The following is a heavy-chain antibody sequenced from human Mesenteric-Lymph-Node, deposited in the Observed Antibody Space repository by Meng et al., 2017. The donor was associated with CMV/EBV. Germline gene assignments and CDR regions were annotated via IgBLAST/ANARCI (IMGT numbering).Heavy chain of an antibody. CDR2: ISGSGDST. D-gene: IGHD1-26*01. CDR1: GFTFSNYA. V-gene: IGHV3-23*01. J-gene: IGHJ6*02. CDR3: AGLVGMDV. Sequence: GGSLRLSCAASGFTFSNYAMSWFRQAPGKGLKWVSSISGSGDSTYYADSVKGRFTISRDNSKNTLYLQINSLRVEDTAVYFCAGLVGMDVWGQGTTVTVSS.